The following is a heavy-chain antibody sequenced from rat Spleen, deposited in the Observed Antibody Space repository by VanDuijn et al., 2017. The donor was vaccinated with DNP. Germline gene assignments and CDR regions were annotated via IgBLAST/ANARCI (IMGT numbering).Heavy chain of an antibody. D-gene: IGHD1-2*01. CDR3: THSGQSYYYGSPFAY. V-gene: IGHV2-27*01. J-gene: IGHJ3*01. CDR2: IQSGGST. CDR1: GFSLTSYH. Sequence: QVQLKESGPGLVQPSQTLSLTCTVSGFSLTSYHVHWVRQPPGKGLEWRGRIQSGGSTDYNSALKSRLSISRDTSKSQVFLKRNILQTEDTAIYFCTHSGQSYYYGSPFAYWGQGTLVTVSS.